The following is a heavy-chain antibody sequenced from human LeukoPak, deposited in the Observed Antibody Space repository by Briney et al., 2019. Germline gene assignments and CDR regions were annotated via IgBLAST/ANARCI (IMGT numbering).Heavy chain of an antibody. D-gene: IGHD3-16*02. CDR2: IKSKTDGGTT. J-gene: IGHJ4*02. CDR1: GFTFSNAW. CDR3: TTPMITFGGVIVMEDY. Sequence: GGSLRLSCAASGFTFSNAWMSWVRQAPGKGLEWVGRIKSKTDGGTTDYAAPVKGRFTISRDDSKNTPYLQMNSLKTEDTAVYYCTTPMITFGGVIVMEDYWGQGTLVTVSS. V-gene: IGHV3-15*01.